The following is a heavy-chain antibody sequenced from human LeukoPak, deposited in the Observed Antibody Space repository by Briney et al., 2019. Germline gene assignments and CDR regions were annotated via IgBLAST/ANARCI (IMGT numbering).Heavy chain of an antibody. CDR2: IYYSGST. J-gene: IGHJ4*02. V-gene: IGHV4-31*03. Sequence: SQTLSLTCTVSGGSISSGGYYWSWIRQHPGKGLEWIGYIYYSGSTYYNPSLKSRVTISVDTSKNQLSLRLSSVTAADTAVYYCARITSYTHGGFDYWGQGTLVTVSS. D-gene: IGHD3-16*01. CDR1: GGSISSGGYY. CDR3: ARITSYTHGGFDY.